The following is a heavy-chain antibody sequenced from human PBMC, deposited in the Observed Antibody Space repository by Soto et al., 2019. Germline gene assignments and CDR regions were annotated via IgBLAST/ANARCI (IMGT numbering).Heavy chain of an antibody. Sequence: EVLLVESGGGLVQPGGSLRLSCVASGFTFSSYSMKWVRQAPGKGLEWVSYIDNSGSTINNADSVKGRFTISRDNAKNSLYLQMNSLRAEDTAVYYCARRSDYHDYWGQGTLVTVSS. CDR1: GFTFSSYS. J-gene: IGHJ4*02. V-gene: IGHV3-48*01. CDR2: IDNSGSTI. CDR3: ARRSDYHDY.